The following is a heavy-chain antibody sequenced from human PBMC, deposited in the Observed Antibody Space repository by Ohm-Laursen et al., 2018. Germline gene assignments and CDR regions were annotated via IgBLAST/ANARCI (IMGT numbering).Heavy chain of an antibody. D-gene: IGHD6-19*01. Sequence: SETLSLTCTVSGGSISSSSYYWGWIRQPPGKGLEWIGSIYYSGSTYYNPSLKSRVTISVDTSENQFSLGLSSVTAADTAVYYCARGFSGWWGRIDYWGQGILVTVSS. V-gene: IGHV4-39*01. CDR1: GGSISSSSYY. CDR3: ARGFSGWWGRIDY. J-gene: IGHJ4*02. CDR2: IYYSGST.